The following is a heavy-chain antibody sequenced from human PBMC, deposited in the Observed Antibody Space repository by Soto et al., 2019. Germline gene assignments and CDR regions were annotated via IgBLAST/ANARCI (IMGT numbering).Heavy chain of an antibody. D-gene: IGHD3-16*01. V-gene: IGHV3-11*01. J-gene: IGHJ6*02. CDR2: ISSSGSTI. CDR3: ARDKGDRYYYYDGMDV. Sequence: GGSLRLSCAASGFTFSDYYMSWIRQAPGKGLEWVSYISSSGSTIYYADSVKGRFTISRDNAKNSLYLQMNSLRAEDTAVYYCARDKGDRYYYYDGMDVWGQGTTVTVSS. CDR1: GFTFSDYY.